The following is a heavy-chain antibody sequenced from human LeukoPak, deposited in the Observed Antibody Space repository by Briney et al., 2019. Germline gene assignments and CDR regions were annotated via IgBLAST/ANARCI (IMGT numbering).Heavy chain of an antibody. V-gene: IGHV3-23*01. J-gene: IGHJ3*02. Sequence: GGSLRLSCAASGFTFNNYGMSWVRQAPGKGLEWGSSISGTGGSTYYADSVKGRFTISRDKSKNKVYKQMNRLRAADTAIYSCAKDQLVWSRGGFDIWGQGTMVTVSS. D-gene: IGHD3-10*01. CDR2: ISGTGGST. CDR1: GFTFNNYG. CDR3: AKDQLVWSRGGFDI.